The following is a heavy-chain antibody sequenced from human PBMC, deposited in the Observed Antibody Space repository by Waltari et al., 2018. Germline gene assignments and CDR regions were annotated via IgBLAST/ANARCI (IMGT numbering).Heavy chain of an antibody. CDR3: ARGYHSFDV. Sequence: EVQLVESGGGLVQPGGSLRLPCAASAFTFSDHYMDWVRQAPGKGLEWVGRTRNKANSYTTEYAASVKGRFTVSRDESRDSLYLQMTSLKTEDTAVYYCARGYHSFDVWGQGTMVTVSS. D-gene: IGHD1-20*01. CDR1: AFTFSDHY. V-gene: IGHV3-72*01. J-gene: IGHJ3*01. CDR2: TRNKANSYTT.